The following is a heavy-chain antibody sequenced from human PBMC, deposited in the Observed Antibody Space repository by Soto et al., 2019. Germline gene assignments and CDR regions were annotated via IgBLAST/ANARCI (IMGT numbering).Heavy chain of an antibody. CDR1: GFTSISYC. V-gene: IGHV3-74*01. Sequence: GAPLRPSWTASGFTSISYCIHWVSHAPGKGLVWVSRINSDGSSTSYADSVKGRFTISRDNAKNTLYLQMNSLRAEDTAVYYCAVAVAGATAIGYWGQGTLVTVSS. J-gene: IGHJ4*02. CDR2: INSDGSST. D-gene: IGHD6-19*01. CDR3: AVAVAGATAIGY.